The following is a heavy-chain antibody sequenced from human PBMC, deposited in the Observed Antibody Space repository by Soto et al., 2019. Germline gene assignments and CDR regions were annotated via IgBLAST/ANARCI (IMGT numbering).Heavy chain of an antibody. CDR3: AREERLDCPNGVCYVDY. J-gene: IGHJ4*02. Sequence: QVQLVQSGAEVKKPGSSVKVSCKASGGTFSSYAISWVRQAPGQGLEWMGGIIPIFGTANYAQKFQGRVTITADECTSTAYLALSSLRSEVTAVYYCAREERLDCPNGVCYVDYWGQGTLVTVSS. CDR2: IIPIFGTA. CDR1: GGTFSSYA. D-gene: IGHD2-8*01. V-gene: IGHV1-69*12.